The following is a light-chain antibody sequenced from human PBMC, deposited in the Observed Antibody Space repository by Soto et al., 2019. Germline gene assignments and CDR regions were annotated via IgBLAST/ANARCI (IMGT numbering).Light chain of an antibody. CDR1: LSISNN. CDR3: QQYNEWPLT. V-gene: IGKV3-15*01. Sequence: VMTQSPATLSVSPGESATISCRASLSISNNLAWYQQKPGQPPMLLIYSASTRATAIPARFSGSASGTEFTLTISSLQSEDVAVYYCQQYNEWPLTFGGGTKVETK. J-gene: IGKJ4*01. CDR2: SAS.